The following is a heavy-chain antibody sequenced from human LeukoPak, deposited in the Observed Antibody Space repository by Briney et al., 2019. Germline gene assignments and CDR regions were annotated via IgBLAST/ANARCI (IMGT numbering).Heavy chain of an antibody. CDR2: IYSGGST. J-gene: IGHJ4*02. CDR1: GFTVSSNY. Sequence: GGSLRLSCAASGFTVSSNYMSWVRQAPGKGLEWVSVIYSGGSTYYADSVKGRFTISRHNSKNTLYLQMNSLRAEDTAVYYCAKALAARHPYYFDYWGQGTLVTVSS. D-gene: IGHD6-6*01. CDR3: AKALAARHPYYFDY. V-gene: IGHV3-53*01.